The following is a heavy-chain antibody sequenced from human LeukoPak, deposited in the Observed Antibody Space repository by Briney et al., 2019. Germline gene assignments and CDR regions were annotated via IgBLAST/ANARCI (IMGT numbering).Heavy chain of an antibody. CDR1: GYSFTSYW. D-gene: IGHD2-15*01. V-gene: IGHV5-51*01. J-gene: IGHJ4*02. CDR3: ARRYCSGGSCYYYFDY. Sequence: GESLKISCKGSGYSFTSYWIGWVRQMPGKGLEWMGIIYPGDSDTRYSPSLQGQVTISADKSISTAYLQWSSLKASDTAMYYCARRYCSGGSCYYYFDYWGQGTLVTVSS. CDR2: IYPGDSDT.